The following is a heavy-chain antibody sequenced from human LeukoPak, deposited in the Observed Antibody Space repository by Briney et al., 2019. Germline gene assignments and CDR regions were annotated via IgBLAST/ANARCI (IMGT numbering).Heavy chain of an antibody. J-gene: IGHJ4*02. CDR2: VSYTGDA. Sequence: SETLSLTCTVPGGAISSYYWSWIRQPPGKGLEWIGYVSYTGDASQNPSLRGRVTMSVDTSNNQVSVELSSVTAADTAVYYCARGWNYGDYWGQGTLVTVSS. CDR1: GGAISSYY. CDR3: ARGWNYGDY. D-gene: IGHD3-3*01. V-gene: IGHV4-59*01.